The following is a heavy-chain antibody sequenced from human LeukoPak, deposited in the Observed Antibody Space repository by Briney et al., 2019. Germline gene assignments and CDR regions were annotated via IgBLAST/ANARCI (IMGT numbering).Heavy chain of an antibody. J-gene: IGHJ4*02. CDR1: GGSFSSYY. CDR3: ARAKGYYCSGGSCYGYYFDY. V-gene: IGHV4-59*01. D-gene: IGHD2-15*01. CDR2: IYYSGST. Sequence: SETLSLTCTVSGGSFSSYYRSWIRQPPGKGLAWIGYIYYSGSTNYNPSLKSRVTISVDTSKNQFSLKLSSVTAADTAVYYCARAKGYYCSGGSCYGYYFDYWGQGTLVTVSS.